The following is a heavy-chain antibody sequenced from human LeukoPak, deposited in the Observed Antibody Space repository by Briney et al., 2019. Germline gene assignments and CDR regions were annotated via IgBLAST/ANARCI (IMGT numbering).Heavy chain of an antibody. CDR2: ISGSGGST. CDR3: ANHDYGVTGD. J-gene: IGHJ4*02. Sequence: GGSLRLSCAASGFTFSSYAMSWVRQGPGEGLEWVSAISGSGGSTYYADSVKGRFTISRDNSKNTLYLQMNSLRAEDTAVYYCANHDYGVTGDWGQGTLVTVSS. V-gene: IGHV3-23*01. CDR1: GFTFSSYA. D-gene: IGHD4-17*01.